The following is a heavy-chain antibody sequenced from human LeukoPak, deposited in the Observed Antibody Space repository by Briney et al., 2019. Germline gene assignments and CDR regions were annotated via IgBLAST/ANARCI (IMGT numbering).Heavy chain of an antibody. J-gene: IGHJ4*02. Sequence: GGPLRLSCAASGFTFSSYSMNWVRQAPGKGLEWVSSISDSSSYIYYADSLKGRFTISRDNAKNSLYLQINSLRAEDTAVYYCARADLSGSYFHPHFLDYWGQGTLVSVSS. V-gene: IGHV3-21*01. D-gene: IGHD1-26*01. CDR3: ARADLSGSYFHPHFLDY. CDR1: GFTFSSYS. CDR2: ISDSSSYI.